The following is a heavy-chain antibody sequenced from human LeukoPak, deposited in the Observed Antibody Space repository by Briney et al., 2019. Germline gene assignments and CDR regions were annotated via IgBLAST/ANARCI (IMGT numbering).Heavy chain of an antibody. V-gene: IGHV3-21*01. CDR3: ARETPSADAAFDY. J-gene: IGHJ4*02. D-gene: IGHD2-15*01. Sequence: GGSLRLSCAASGFTFSSFNMNWVRQAPGKGLEWVSSISSTSSLIWYADSLKGRFTISRDNAKNSLYLQMDSLRAEDTAVYYCARETPSADAAFDYWGQGTLVTVSS. CDR1: GFTFSSFN. CDR2: ISSTSSLI.